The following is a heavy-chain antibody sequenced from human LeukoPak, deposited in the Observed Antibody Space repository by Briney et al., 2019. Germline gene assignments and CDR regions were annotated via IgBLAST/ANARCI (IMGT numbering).Heavy chain of an antibody. V-gene: IGHV3-23*01. D-gene: IGHD2-21*02. CDR2: ISGTGGST. CDR1: GFTFSSYA. J-gene: IGHJ4*02. CDR3: AKDRVVVTALFIDY. Sequence: GGSLRLSCAASGFTFSSYAMSWVRQAPGKGLEWVSAISGTGGSTYYADSVKGRFTISRDNSKNTLYLQMNSMRAEDTAVYYCAKDRVVVTALFIDYWGQGTLVTVSS.